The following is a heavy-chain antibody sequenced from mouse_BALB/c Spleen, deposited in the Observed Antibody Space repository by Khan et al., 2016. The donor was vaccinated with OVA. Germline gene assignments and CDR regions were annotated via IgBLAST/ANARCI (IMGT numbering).Heavy chain of an antibody. CDR2: INPSTGYT. V-gene: IGHV1-7*01. D-gene: IGHD1-1*01. CDR1: GYTFINYW. CDR3: ARGGLRWDFDY. J-gene: IGHJ2*01. Sequence: VQLQESGAELAKPGASVKMSCKASGYTFINYWILWVKQRPGQGLEWIGYINPSTGYTEYNQNFKDKATLTADKSSSTAYMQLSSLTSEDSAVYYCARGGLRWDFDYWDQGTTLTVSS.